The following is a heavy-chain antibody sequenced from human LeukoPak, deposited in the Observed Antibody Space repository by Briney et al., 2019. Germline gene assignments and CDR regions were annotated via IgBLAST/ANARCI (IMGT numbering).Heavy chain of an antibody. V-gene: IGHV3-30*18. CDR2: ISYDGSNK. D-gene: IGHD2-15*01. Sequence: PGGSLRLSCAASGFTFSSYGMHWVRQAPGKGLEWVAVISYDGSNKYNADSVKGRFTISRDNSKNTLYLQMNSLRAEDTAVYYCANSVGFDYWGQGTLVTVSS. CDR3: ANSVGFDY. CDR1: GFTFSSYG. J-gene: IGHJ4*02.